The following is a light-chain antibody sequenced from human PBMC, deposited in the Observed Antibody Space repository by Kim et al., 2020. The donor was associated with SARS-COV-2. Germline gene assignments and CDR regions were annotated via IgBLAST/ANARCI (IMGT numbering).Light chain of an antibody. CDR2: DAA. Sequence: SPGESATLACRASHNVGISLVWYQQTPGQAPRLLIYDAAIRAAGIPDRFSGSGSGTDFTLTIGGLAPEDFAIYYCQQRGSWPPALTFGGVTKLEIK. J-gene: IGKJ4*01. CDR3: QQRGSWPPALT. V-gene: IGKV3-11*01. CDR1: HNVGIS.